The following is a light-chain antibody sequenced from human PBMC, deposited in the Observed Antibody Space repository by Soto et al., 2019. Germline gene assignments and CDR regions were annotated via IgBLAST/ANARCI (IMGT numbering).Light chain of an antibody. V-gene: IGKV1-39*01. Sequence: DIQMTQSPSSLSASVGDRVTITCRASESIRMYLNWYQQKPGKAPKFLMYGASTLQSGVPSRFSGSGSGTDFTLTISSLQPEDFATYYCQQSYSTPWTFGQGTKVEIK. CDR2: GAS. CDR1: ESIRMY. CDR3: QQSYSTPWT. J-gene: IGKJ1*01.